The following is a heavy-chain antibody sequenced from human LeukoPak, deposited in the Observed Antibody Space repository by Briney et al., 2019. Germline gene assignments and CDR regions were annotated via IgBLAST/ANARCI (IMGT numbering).Heavy chain of an antibody. CDR3: ARDNVAEGVDV. Sequence: GGSLRLSCAASGFTVSSNYMSWVRQAPGKGLEWVSVIYSGGSTYYADSVKGRFTISSDNSKNTQYLQVNSLRGEDTAVYYSARDNVAEGVDVWAQGTTVTVSS. D-gene: IGHD2-15*01. V-gene: IGHV3-53*01. J-gene: IGHJ6*02. CDR1: GFTVSSNY. CDR2: IYSGGST.